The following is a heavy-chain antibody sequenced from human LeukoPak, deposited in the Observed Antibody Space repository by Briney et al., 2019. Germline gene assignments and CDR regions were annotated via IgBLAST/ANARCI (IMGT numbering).Heavy chain of an antibody. Sequence: VASVKVSCKASGYTFTSYYMHWVRQAPGQGLEGMGIINPSGGSTSYAQKFQGRVTMTRDMSTSTVYMELSSLRSEDTAVYYCARVLMVRGVMSYYYYMDVWGKGTTVTVSS. CDR2: INPSGGST. CDR3: ARVLMVRGVMSYYYYMDV. V-gene: IGHV1-46*01. J-gene: IGHJ6*03. CDR1: GYTFTSYY. D-gene: IGHD3-10*01.